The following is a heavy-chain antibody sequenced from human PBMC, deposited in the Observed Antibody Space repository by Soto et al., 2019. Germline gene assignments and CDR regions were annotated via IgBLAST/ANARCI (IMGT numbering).Heavy chain of an antibody. D-gene: IGHD3-10*01. CDR1: GGSISSYY. CDR2: IYYSGST. V-gene: IGHV4-59*01. CDR3: ARDPIYGSGSYYNWFDP. J-gene: IGHJ5*02. Sequence: PSETLSLTCTVSGGSISSYYWSWIRQPPGKGLEWIGYIYYSGSTNYNPSLKSRVTISVDTSKNQFSLKLSSVTAADTAVYYCARDPIYGSGSYYNWFDPWGQGTLVTVS.